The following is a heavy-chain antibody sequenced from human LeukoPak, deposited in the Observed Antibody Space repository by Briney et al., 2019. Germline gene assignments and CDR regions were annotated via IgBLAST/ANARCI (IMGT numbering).Heavy chain of an antibody. CDR1: GGSISSSSYY. D-gene: IGHD3-10*01. J-gene: IGHJ4*02. Sequence: PSETLSLTCTVSGGSISSSSYYWGWIRQPPGKGLEWIGSIYYSGSTYYNPSLKSRVTISVDTSKNQFSLKLSSVTAADTAVYYCARDPEYGSGSYYNGPTDYWGQGTLVTVSS. CDR2: IYYSGST. V-gene: IGHV4-39*07. CDR3: ARDPEYGSGSYYNGPTDY.